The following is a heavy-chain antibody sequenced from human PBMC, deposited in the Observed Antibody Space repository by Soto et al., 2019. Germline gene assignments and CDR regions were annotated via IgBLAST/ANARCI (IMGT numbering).Heavy chain of an antibody. CDR1: GFSLTTTSMG. Sequence: QITLKESGPPLVTPAPTLTLTCAFSGFSLTTTSMGVAWIRQPPGKALEWLALIYWDDDQRYSPSLKDRLTISKDTSRSRVVLTISNMNPEDTGTYFCAHAGDYDLLSFDHWGPGTLVTVSS. V-gene: IGHV2-5*02. CDR2: IYWDDDQ. D-gene: IGHD4-17*01. CDR3: AHAGDYDLLSFDH. J-gene: IGHJ4*02.